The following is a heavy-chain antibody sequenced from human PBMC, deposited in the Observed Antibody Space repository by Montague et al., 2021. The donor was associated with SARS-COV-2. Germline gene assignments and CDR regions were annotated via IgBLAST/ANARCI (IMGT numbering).Heavy chain of an antibody. CDR1: GDSVSSNSTT. CDR2: TYYRSKWYN. V-gene: IGHV6-1*01. Sequence: CAISGDSVSSNSTTWNWVRQSPSRGLEWLGRTYYRSKWYNDYAVSVGGRVTISPDTSKNQFSLQLNSVTPEDTAIYYCTSGREGNYNVMDVWGQGTTVTVSS. J-gene: IGHJ6*02. CDR3: TSGREGNYNVMDV. D-gene: IGHD1-1*01.